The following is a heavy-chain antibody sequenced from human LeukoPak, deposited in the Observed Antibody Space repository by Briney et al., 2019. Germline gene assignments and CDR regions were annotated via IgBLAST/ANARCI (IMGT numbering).Heavy chain of an antibody. V-gene: IGHV1-69*05. Sequence: SVKVSCKASGGTFSSYAISWVRQAPGQGLEWMGRIIPIFGTANYAQKFQGRVTITTDESTSTAYMELSSLRSEDTAVYYCAGENCTNGVCRFDYRGQGTLVTVSS. CDR2: IIPIFGTA. D-gene: IGHD2-8*01. CDR1: GGTFSSYA. J-gene: IGHJ4*02. CDR3: AGENCTNGVCRFDY.